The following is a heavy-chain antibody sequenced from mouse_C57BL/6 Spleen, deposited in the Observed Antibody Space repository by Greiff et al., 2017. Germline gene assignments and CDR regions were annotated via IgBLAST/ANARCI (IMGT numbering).Heavy chain of an antibody. CDR2: INPYNGGT. CDR1: GYTFTDYY. D-gene: IGHD2-4*01. Sequence: EVQLQQSGPVLVKPGASVKMSCKASGYTFTDYYMNWVKQSHGKSLEWIGVINPYNGGTSYNQKFKGKATLTVDKSSSTAYMELNSLASEDSAVYYCAKDYDGYFDYWGQGTTLTVSS. J-gene: IGHJ2*01. V-gene: IGHV1-19*01. CDR3: AKDYDGYFDY.